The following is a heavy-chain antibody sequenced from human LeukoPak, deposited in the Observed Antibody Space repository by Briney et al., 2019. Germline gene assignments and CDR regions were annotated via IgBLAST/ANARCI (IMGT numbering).Heavy chain of an antibody. CDR1: GGSISSYY. Sequence: SETLSLTCTVSGGSISSYYWSWIRQPPGKGLEWIGDIYYSGSTNYNPSLKGRVTISVDTSKNQFSLKLSSVTAADTAVYYCARPGGISGYDLDAFDIWGQGTMVTVSS. V-gene: IGHV4-59*01. CDR3: ARPGGISGYDLDAFDI. J-gene: IGHJ3*02. CDR2: IYYSGST. D-gene: IGHD5-12*01.